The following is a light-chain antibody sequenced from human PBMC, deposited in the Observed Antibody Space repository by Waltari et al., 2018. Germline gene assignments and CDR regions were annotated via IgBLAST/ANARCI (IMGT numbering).Light chain of an antibody. V-gene: IGKV3-15*01. Sequence: EIVMTQSPATLSVSSGERATLHCRASQTVVINLAWYQQNPGQAPRLLIYSASTRDTGIPPRFSGRGSGTEFTLTISSLQSEDFAVYYCQQYNDWPQTFGQGTKVEIK. CDR3: QQYNDWPQT. CDR1: QTVVIN. CDR2: SAS. J-gene: IGKJ1*01.